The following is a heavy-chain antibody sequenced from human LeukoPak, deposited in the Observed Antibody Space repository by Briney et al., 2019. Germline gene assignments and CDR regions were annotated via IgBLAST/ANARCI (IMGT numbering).Heavy chain of an antibody. V-gene: IGHV3-21*01. Sequence: GGSLRLSCAASGFTFSSYSMNWVRQAPGKGLEWVSSISSSSSYIYYADSVKGRFTISRDNAKNSLYLQMNSLRAEDTAVYYCTRELTGSSSLGYWGLGTLVTVSS. CDR1: GFTFSSYS. D-gene: IGHD6-13*01. CDR3: TRELTGSSSLGY. CDR2: ISSSSSYI. J-gene: IGHJ4*02.